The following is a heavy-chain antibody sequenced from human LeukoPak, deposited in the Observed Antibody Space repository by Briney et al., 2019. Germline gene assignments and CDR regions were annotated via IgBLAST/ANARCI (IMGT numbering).Heavy chain of an antibody. CDR2: INPNSGGT. Sequence: ASVKVSCKASGYTFTGYYIHWVRQAPGQGLEWMGWINPNSGGTNYAQKFQGRVTMTRDTSISTAYMELSRLRSDDTAVYYCARVWAADGLLTRWGQGTMVTVSS. CDR3: ARVWAADGLLTR. J-gene: IGHJ3*01. CDR1: GYTFTGYY. D-gene: IGHD6-13*01. V-gene: IGHV1-2*02.